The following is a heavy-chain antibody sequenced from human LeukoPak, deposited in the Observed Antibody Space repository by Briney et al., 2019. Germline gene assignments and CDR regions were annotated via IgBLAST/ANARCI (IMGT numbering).Heavy chain of an antibody. CDR2: IGTAGDT. CDR3: ARARLLDYYYYGMDV. CDR1: GFTFSSYD. J-gene: IGHJ6*02. D-gene: IGHD6-25*01. V-gene: IGHV3-13*01. Sequence: PGGSLRLSCAASGFTFSSYDMHWVRQATGKGLEWVSAIGTAGDTYYPGSVKGRFTISRENAKNSLYLQMNSLRAGDTAVYYCARARLLDYYYYGMDVWGQGTTVTVSS.